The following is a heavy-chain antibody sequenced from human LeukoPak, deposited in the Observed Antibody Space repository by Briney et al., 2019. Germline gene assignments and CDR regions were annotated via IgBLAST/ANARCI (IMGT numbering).Heavy chain of an antibody. CDR2: VYATGGTT. CDR3: ATEAPRSYYFDY. J-gene: IGHJ4*02. CDR1: EDTFTYYH. Sequence: VASVKVSCKASEDTFTYYHIHWVRQAPGQGVEWMGAVYATGGTTINTQNFQGRVTMTRDTSTGTVYMELSSLRFEDTAMYHCATEAPRSYYFDYWGQGILVTVSS. V-gene: IGHV1-46*01.